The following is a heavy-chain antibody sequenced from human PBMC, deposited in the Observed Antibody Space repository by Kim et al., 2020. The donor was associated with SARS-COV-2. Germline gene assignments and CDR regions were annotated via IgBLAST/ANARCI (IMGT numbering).Heavy chain of an antibody. J-gene: IGHJ4*02. Sequence: GGSLRLSCAASGFTFDDYAMHWVRQAPGKGLEWVSGISWNSGSIGYADSVKGRFTISRDNAKNSLYLQMNSLRAEDTALYYCAKDMGLRRMVYYFDYWGQGTLVTVSS. CDR1: GFTFDDYA. V-gene: IGHV3-9*01. CDR2: ISWNSGSI. D-gene: IGHD4-17*01. CDR3: AKDMGLRRMVYYFDY.